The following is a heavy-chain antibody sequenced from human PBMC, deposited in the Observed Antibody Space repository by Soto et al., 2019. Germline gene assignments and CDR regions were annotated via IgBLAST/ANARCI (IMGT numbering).Heavy chain of an antibody. CDR3: ARELILRGAFDI. J-gene: IGHJ3*02. Sequence: ASVKVSCKASGYTFTSYAMHWVRQAPGQRLEWMGWINAGNGNTKYSQKFQGRVTITRDTSASTAYMELSSLRSEDTAVYYCARELILRGAFDIWGQGTTVTVSS. D-gene: IGHD2-15*01. V-gene: IGHV1-3*01. CDR2: INAGNGNT. CDR1: GYTFTSYA.